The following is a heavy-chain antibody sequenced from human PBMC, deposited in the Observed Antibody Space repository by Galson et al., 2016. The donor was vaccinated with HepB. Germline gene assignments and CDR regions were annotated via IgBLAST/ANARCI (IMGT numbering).Heavy chain of an antibody. J-gene: IGHJ5*02. V-gene: IGHV3-30-3*01. CDR2: ISFDGTNT. D-gene: IGHD2-15*01. Sequence: SLRLSCAGSGFSFKDYTLHWVRQAPGKGLEWVAVISFDGTNTYYRDSVKGRFTISRDDSKNTLYLQMNGLRAEDTAVYYCASSWSDCSGGSCYSGWFYPWGQGALVTVSS. CDR1: GFSFKDYT. CDR3: ASSWSDCSGGSCYSGWFYP.